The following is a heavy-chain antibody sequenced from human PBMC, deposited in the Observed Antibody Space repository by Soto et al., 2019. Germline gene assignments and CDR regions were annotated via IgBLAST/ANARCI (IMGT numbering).Heavy chain of an antibody. Sequence: QGQLVQSGAEVKKPGASVKVSCKASGYTFTDYYMHWVRQAPGQGLEWMGWINPDSGGTRYAQKFPGRVTMTRDTPVTTGYIELSRLTYDDTAVYSCGGAMDYYSTWGQGTLVTVSS. CDR1: GYTFTDYY. CDR3: GGAMDYYST. D-gene: IGHD3-22*01. J-gene: IGHJ5*02. V-gene: IGHV1-2*02. CDR2: INPDSGGT.